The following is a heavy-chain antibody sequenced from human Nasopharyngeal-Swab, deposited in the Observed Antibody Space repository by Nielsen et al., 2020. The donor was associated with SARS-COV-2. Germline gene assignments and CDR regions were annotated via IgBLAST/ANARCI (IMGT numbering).Heavy chain of an antibody. V-gene: IGHV1-18*01. CDR3: ARDISDIVVVPAAWDY. J-gene: IGHJ4*02. CDR1: GYTFTSYG. Sequence: ASVKVSCKASGYTFTSYGISWVRQDPGQGLEWMGWISAYNGNTNYAQKLQGRVTMTTDTSTSTAYMELRSLRSDDTAVYYCARDISDIVVVPAAWDYWGQGTLVTVSS. D-gene: IGHD2-2*01. CDR2: ISAYNGNT.